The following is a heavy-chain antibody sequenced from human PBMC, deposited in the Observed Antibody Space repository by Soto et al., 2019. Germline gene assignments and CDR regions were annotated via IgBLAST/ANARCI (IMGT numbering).Heavy chain of an antibody. CDR1: GGTSSSYA. Sequence: QVQVVQSGAEVTKPGSSVRVSCKASGGTSSSYAITWMRQAPGQGLEWMGGIIPILDTTDYAQKFQGRVTFTADESTSTVYMELSSLTSADTAVYYCASGGTTVNRRLDLWGQGTLVTVSS. CDR3: ASGGTTVNRRLDL. CDR2: IIPILDTT. J-gene: IGHJ4*02. V-gene: IGHV1-69*01. D-gene: IGHD4-4*01.